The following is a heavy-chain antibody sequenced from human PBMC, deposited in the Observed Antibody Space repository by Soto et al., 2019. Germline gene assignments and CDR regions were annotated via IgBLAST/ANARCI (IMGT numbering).Heavy chain of an antibody. CDR3: ARRSSSSTFDY. Sequence: PETLSLTCIVSGGSISSYYWSWIRQPPGKGLEWIGYIYYSGSTNYNPSLKSRVTISVDTSKNQFSLKLGCVTGADTAVYYCARRSSSSTFDYWGQGTLVTVSS. CDR1: GGSISSYY. V-gene: IGHV4-59*08. D-gene: IGHD6-13*01. CDR2: IYYSGST. J-gene: IGHJ4*02.